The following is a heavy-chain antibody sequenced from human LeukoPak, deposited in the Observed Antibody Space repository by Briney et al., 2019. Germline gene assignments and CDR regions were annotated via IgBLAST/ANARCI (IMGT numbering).Heavy chain of an antibody. Sequence: SETLSLTCTVSGGSISSNSYYWGWIRQPPGKGLEWIGSMYYSGTTYYNPSLKSRVTISVDTSKNQFSLKLNSVTAADTAVYYCVVVGFDYWGQGTLVTVSS. V-gene: IGHV4-39*01. CDR1: GGSISSNSYY. D-gene: IGHD2-2*01. CDR3: VVVGFDY. CDR2: MYYSGTT. J-gene: IGHJ4*02.